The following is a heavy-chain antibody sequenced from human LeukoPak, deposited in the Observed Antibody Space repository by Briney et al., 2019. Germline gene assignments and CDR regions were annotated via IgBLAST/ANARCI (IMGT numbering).Heavy chain of an antibody. CDR2: IGSSGDYI. CDR3: ASDQGYNYGYIEY. V-gene: IGHV3-21*01. Sequence: GGSLRLSCAASGFTFSGYNMNWVRQAPGRGLEWVACIGSSGDYIHYADSVKGRFTISRDNSKNTVFLQMNSLRSEDTAVYFCASDQGYNYGYIEYWGQGTLVTVSS. D-gene: IGHD5-18*01. J-gene: IGHJ4*02. CDR1: GFTFSGYN.